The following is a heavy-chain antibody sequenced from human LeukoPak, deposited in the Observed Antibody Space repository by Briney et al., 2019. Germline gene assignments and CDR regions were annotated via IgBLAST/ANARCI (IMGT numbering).Heavy chain of an antibody. CDR2: ISYDGSNK. CDR1: GFTFSSYG. J-gene: IGHJ4*02. D-gene: IGHD3-16*01. CDR3: AKPLSPTIPFNDY. Sequence: GGSLRLSCAASGFTFSSYGMHWVRQAPGKGLEWVAVISYDGSNKYYADSVKGRFTISRDNSKNTLYLQMNSLRAEDTAVYYCAKPLSPTIPFNDYWGQGTLVTVSS. V-gene: IGHV3-30*18.